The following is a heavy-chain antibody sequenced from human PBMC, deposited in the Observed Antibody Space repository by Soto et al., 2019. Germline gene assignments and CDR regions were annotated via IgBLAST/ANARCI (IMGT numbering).Heavy chain of an antibody. D-gene: IGHD1-26*01. CDR1: GYTFTDYR. V-gene: IGHV1-46*01. J-gene: IGHJ4*02. CDR3: AREWGA. Sequence: QVQLVQSGAEVKEPGASVKVSCKASGYTFTDYRMHWVRQAPGQGLEWMGMINPSGGSTSYAQKFQGRVTMTRDTSTSTVCMELSRLRSEDTAVYYCAREWGAWGQGTLVTVSS. CDR2: INPSGGST.